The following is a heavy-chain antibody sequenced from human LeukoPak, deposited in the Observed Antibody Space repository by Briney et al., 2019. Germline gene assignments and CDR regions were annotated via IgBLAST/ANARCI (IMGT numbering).Heavy chain of an antibody. Sequence: SETLSLTCTVSGGSISSYYWSWIRHPAGKGLEWIGRIYTSGSTNYNPSLKSRVTMSVDTSKNQFSLKLSSVTAADTAVYYCATTLPGNYGSGSYTFDYWGQGTLVTVSS. CDR3: ATTLPGNYGSGSYTFDY. V-gene: IGHV4-4*07. CDR2: IYTSGST. J-gene: IGHJ4*02. D-gene: IGHD3-10*01. CDR1: GGSISSYY.